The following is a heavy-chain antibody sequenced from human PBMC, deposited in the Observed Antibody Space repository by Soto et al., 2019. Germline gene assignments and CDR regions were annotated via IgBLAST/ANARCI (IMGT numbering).Heavy chain of an antibody. CDR1: GGSFSGYY. CDR3: ARASYLWFGAKHNRNSLDY. Sequence: PSETLSLTCAVYGGSFSGYYWSWIRQPPGKGLEWIGEINHSGSTNYNPSLKSRVAISVDTSKNQFSLKLSSVTAADTAVYYCARASYLWFGAKHNRNSLDYWGQGTLVTVSS. J-gene: IGHJ4*02. V-gene: IGHV4-34*01. D-gene: IGHD3-10*01. CDR2: INHSGST.